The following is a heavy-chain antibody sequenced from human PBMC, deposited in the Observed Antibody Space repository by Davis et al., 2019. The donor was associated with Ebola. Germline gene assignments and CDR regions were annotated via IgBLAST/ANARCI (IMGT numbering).Heavy chain of an antibody. CDR3: SKDTSNIWFDI. D-gene: IGHD1-26*01. Sequence: GESLKISCAASGFVFRNYVMSWVRQVPGKGLEWVSTLGTSADTYYSDSVKGRFTISRDNSKNTLYLQMNDRRVEDTAIYYCSKDTSNIWFDIWGQGTNVTVSS. CDR1: GFVFRNYV. J-gene: IGHJ3*02. CDR2: LGTSADT. V-gene: IGHV3-23*01.